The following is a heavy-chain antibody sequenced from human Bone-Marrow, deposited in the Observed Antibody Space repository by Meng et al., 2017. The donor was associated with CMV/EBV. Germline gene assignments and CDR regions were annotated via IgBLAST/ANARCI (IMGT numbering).Heavy chain of an antibody. V-gene: IGHV4-59*01. D-gene: IGHD1-26*01. J-gene: IGHJ5*02. CDR2: IYYSGST. Sequence: GSLRLSCTVSGGSISSYYWSWIRQPPGKGLEWIGYIYYSGSTNYNPSLKSRVTISVDTSKNQFSLKLSSVTAADTAVYYCARAQWELLQGRFDPWGQGTLVTVSS. CDR1: GGSISSYY. CDR3: ARAQWELLQGRFDP.